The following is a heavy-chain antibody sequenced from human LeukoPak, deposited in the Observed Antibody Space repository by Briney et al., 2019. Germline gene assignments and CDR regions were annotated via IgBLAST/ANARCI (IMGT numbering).Heavy chain of an antibody. V-gene: IGHV5-51*01. CDR2: IYPGDSDT. D-gene: IGHD3-9*01. CDR3: ARRNDILTGYFYYFDY. Sequence: GESLKISCKGSGYSFTSYWIGWVRQMPGKGLEWMGIIYPGDSDTRYSPSFQGQVTISADKSISTAYLQWSSLKASDTAMYYCARRNDILTGYFYYFDYWGQGTLVTVSS. CDR1: GYSFTSYW. J-gene: IGHJ4*02.